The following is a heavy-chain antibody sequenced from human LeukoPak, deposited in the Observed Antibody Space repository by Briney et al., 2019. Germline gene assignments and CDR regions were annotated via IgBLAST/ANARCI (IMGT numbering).Heavy chain of an antibody. CDR2: ISYDGSNK. Sequence: GGSLRLSCAASGFTFSSYGMHWVRQAPGKGLEWVAVISYDGSNKYYADSVKGRFTISRDNSKNTLYLQMNSLRAEDTAVYYCARRGTPIDYWGQGTLVTVSS. V-gene: IGHV3-30*03. CDR1: GFTFSSYG. CDR3: ARRGTPIDY. D-gene: IGHD1-14*01. J-gene: IGHJ4*02.